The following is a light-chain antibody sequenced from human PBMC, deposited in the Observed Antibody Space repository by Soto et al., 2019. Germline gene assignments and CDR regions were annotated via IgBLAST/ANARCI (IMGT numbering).Light chain of an antibody. CDR1: QIVSRN. CDR3: QQYNNWPLT. Sequence: EIVMTQSPATLSVSPGERATLSCRASQIVSRNLAWYQQKPGQAPRLLIYGASTRATGIPARFSGSVSGTEFTLTITSLQSEDFAVYYCQQYNNWPLTFGGGTKVEIK. V-gene: IGKV3-15*01. J-gene: IGKJ4*01. CDR2: GAS.